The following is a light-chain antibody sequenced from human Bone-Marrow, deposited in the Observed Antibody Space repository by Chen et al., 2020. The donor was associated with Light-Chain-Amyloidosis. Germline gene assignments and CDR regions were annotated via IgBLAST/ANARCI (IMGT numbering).Light chain of an antibody. CDR1: SSDVGGYNY. Sequence: QSALTQPRSVSGSPGQSVTISCTGGSSDVGGYNYVSWYQQYAGNAPKVMIYDVSQRPSGVPDRFSGSKFGNTASLTISGLQTEDEADYYCSSYAGSHIYVFGTGTKVIV. CDR3: SSYAGSHIYV. V-gene: IGLV2-11*01. CDR2: DVS. J-gene: IGLJ1*01.